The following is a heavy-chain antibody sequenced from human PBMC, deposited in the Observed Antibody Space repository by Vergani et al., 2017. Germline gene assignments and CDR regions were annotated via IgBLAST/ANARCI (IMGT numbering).Heavy chain of an antibody. Sequence: QVQLVQSGAEVKNPGASVKVSCKASGYSFTGYYIHWVRQAPGQGLEWMGWINPNSGRTKYAQKFQGRVTMTRDTSITTAYMEVSRLRSDATAVYYCARGRNFIDYWGQGTRVTVSS. V-gene: IGHV1-2*02. D-gene: IGHD1-7*01. CDR2: INPNSGRT. J-gene: IGHJ4*02. CDR3: ARGRNFIDY. CDR1: GYSFTGYY.